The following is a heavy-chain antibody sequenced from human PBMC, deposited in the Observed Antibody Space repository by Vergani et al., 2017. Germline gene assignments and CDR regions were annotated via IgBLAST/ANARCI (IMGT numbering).Heavy chain of an antibody. CDR2: IHHTGRP. Sequence: QVQLQQWGGGLLKPSETLSLTCVVNGGSFTSYHWTWIRQSPGRDLEWVVDIHHTGRPVYNPSLKSRLTMSVDKSRNQFSLTLNSVTATDTAIYFCARVNTETNGHLYYYYYMDVWGQGTAVTVS. J-gene: IGHJ6*03. CDR3: ARVNTETNGHLYYYYYMDV. V-gene: IGHV4-34*01. CDR1: GGSFTSYH. D-gene: IGHD4-11*01.